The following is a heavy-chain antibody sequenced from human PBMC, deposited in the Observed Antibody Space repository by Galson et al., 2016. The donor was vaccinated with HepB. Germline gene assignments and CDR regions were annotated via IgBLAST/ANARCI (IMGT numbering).Heavy chain of an antibody. D-gene: IGHD4-17*01. CDR3: ARDLYGDYRPFYFDY. J-gene: IGHJ4*02. CDR1: GFTFSRYN. V-gene: IGHV3-48*02. CDR2: ISSSSSTI. Sequence: SLRLSCAASGFTFSRYNMHWVRQAPGKGLEWLSSISSSSSTIYYRDSLKGRFTISRDNAKNPLYLQMISLRDDDTAIYYCARDLYGDYRPFYFDYWGQGALVTVSS.